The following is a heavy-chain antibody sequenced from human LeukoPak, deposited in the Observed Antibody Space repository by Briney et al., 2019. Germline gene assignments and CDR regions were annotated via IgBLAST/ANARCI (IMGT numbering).Heavy chain of an antibody. CDR3: ARGNYYFDY. J-gene: IGHJ4*02. D-gene: IGHD1-7*01. CDR1: GGSISSSSYY. V-gene: IGHV4-39*07. Sequence: SEPLSLTCTVSGGSISSSSYYWGWIRQPPGKGLEWFGSTYYSGSTYYNPSLKSRVTISVDTSKNQFSLKLSSVTAADTAVYYCARGNYYFDYWGQGTLVTVSS. CDR2: TYYSGST.